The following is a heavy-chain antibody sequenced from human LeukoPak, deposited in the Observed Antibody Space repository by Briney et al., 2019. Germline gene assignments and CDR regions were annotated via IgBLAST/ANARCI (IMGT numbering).Heavy chain of an antibody. CDR3: AKDYCGGDCPFDY. V-gene: IGHV3-30*02. J-gene: IGHJ4*02. CDR2: IRYDGSNK. CDR1: GLTFSDYY. D-gene: IGHD2-21*01. Sequence: GGSLRLSCAASGLTFSDYYMSWVRQAPGKGLEWVAFIRYDGSNKYYADSVKGRFTISRDNSKNTLYLQMNSLRAEDTAVYYCAKDYCGGDCPFDYWGQGTLVTVSS.